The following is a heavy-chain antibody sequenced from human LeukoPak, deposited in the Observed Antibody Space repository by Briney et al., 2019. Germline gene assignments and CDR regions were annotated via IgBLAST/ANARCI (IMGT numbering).Heavy chain of an antibody. V-gene: IGHV3-48*01. D-gene: IGHD5-18*01. CDR1: GFRFSSYD. J-gene: IGHJ5*01. CDR2: LTRTSSAT. CDR3: ATGGSEYRSDWFDS. Sequence: GGSLRLSCVGSGFRFSSYDMNWVRQAPGRGLEWLSYLTRTSSATWYADSVKGRFTIFRDNAKGSLYLQMNSLRVEDTAVYYCATGGSEYRSDWFDSWGQGILVNVAS.